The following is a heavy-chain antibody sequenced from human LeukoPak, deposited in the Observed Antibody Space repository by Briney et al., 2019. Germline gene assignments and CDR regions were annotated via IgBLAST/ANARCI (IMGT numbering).Heavy chain of an antibody. Sequence: SETLSLTCPVSGGSISSYYWSWIRQPPGKGLEWIGYIYYSGSTNYNPSLKSRVTISVDTSKNQFSLKLTSVTAADTAVYYCARARGATIFQSAFDIWGQGTMVTVPS. D-gene: IGHD5-24*01. J-gene: IGHJ3*02. CDR1: GGSISSYY. V-gene: IGHV4-59*01. CDR2: IYYSGST. CDR3: ARARGATIFQSAFDI.